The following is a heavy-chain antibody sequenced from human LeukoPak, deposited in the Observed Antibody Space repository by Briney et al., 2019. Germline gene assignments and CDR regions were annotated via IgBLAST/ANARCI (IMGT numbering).Heavy chain of an antibody. CDR2: ISYDGSNK. Sequence: PGRSLRLSCAASGFTFSSYGMHWVRQAPGKGLEWVAVISYDGSNKYYADSVKGRLTISRDNSKNTLYLQMNSLRAEDTAVYYCAKGMSYDFWSTLDYWGQGTLVTVSS. CDR1: GFTFSSYG. V-gene: IGHV3-30*18. CDR3: AKGMSYDFWSTLDY. J-gene: IGHJ4*02. D-gene: IGHD3-3*01.